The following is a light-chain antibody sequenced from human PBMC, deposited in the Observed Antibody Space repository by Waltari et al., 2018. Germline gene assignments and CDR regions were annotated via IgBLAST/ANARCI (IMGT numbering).Light chain of an antibody. CDR1: QSVNDN. CDR2: GAS. CDR3: QQCDHWPLT. Sequence: ERVLTQSPATLSVSPGDRVTLYCSASQSVNDNLAWYQQKPGQPPRLLIYGASTRATGIPARFSGSGSGSEYSLTISSLQSEDFAVYYCQQCDHWPLTFGGGTRVEIK. V-gene: IGKV3-15*01. J-gene: IGKJ4*01.